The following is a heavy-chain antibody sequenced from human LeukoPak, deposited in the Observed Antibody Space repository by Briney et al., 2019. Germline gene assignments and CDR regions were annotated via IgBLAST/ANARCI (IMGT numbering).Heavy chain of an antibody. CDR2: IYYTGTT. CDR3: AKAVPGVLNAFDI. D-gene: IGHD3-3*01. V-gene: IGHV4-39*07. Sequence: SETLSLTCIVSGGSIRGSSYYWAWIRQPPGRGLDWIGSIYYTGTTYYNPSLTSRVTISLDTSKNQISLKLNSVTAADTALYYCAKAVPGVLNAFDIWGQGTMVTVSS. CDR1: GGSIRGSSYY. J-gene: IGHJ3*02.